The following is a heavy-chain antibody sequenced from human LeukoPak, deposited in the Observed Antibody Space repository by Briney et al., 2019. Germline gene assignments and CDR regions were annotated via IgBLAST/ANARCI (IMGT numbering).Heavy chain of an antibody. V-gene: IGHV4-38-2*02. J-gene: IGHJ4*02. Sequence: SETLSLTCTVSGYSISSGYYWGWIRQPPGKGLEWIGSIYHSGSTYYNPSLKSRVTISVDTSKNQFSLKLSSVTAADTAVYYCARAPDEIVGATPLSVSLDYWGQGTLVTVSS. CDR3: ARAPDEIVGATPLSVSLDY. CDR1: GYSISSGYY. D-gene: IGHD1-26*01. CDR2: IYHSGST.